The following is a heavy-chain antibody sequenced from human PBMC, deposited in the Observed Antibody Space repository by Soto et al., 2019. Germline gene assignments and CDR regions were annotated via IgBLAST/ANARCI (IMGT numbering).Heavy chain of an antibody. CDR3: ASSGTTGWLYFYA. V-gene: IGHV5-51*01. D-gene: IGHD1-1*01. Sequence: GESLKISCKGSGYSFTSYWIGWVRQMPGKGLEWVGIIYPGDSETRYSPSFQGQVTISADKSISTAYLQWSSLKASDTAMYYCASSGTTGWLYFYAWGQGTLVTVSS. J-gene: IGHJ4*02. CDR2: IYPGDSET. CDR1: GYSFTSYW.